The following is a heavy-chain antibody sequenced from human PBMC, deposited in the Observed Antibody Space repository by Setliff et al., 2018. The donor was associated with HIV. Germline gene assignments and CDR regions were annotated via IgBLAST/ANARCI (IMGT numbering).Heavy chain of an antibody. CDR3: ARVSRGGSSPGWFDP. J-gene: IGHJ5*02. CDR1: GGSISSGSHY. Sequence: SETLSLTCTVSGGSISSGSHYWGWIRQPPGKGLEWIGSIYYSGGTYYNPSLKSRVTISVDTSKNQFSLKLSSVTAADTAVYYCARVSRGGSSPGWFDPWGQGTLVTVSS. CDR2: IYYSGGT. D-gene: IGHD6-6*01. V-gene: IGHV4-39*07.